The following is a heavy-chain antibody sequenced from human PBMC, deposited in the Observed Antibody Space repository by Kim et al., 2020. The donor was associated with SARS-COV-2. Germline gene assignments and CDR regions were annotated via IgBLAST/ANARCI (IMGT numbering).Heavy chain of an antibody. CDR2: ISSNGGST. CDR1: GFTFSSYA. V-gene: IGHV3-64D*06. CDR3: VKEGQPPKGFWSGYYRGDGMDV. Sequence: GGSLRLFCSASGFTFSSYAMHWVRQAPGKGLEYVSAISSNGGSTYYADSVKGRFTISRDNSKNTLYLQMSSLRAEDTAVYYCVKEGQPPKGFWSGYYRGDGMDVWGQGTTVTVSS. D-gene: IGHD3-3*01. J-gene: IGHJ6*02.